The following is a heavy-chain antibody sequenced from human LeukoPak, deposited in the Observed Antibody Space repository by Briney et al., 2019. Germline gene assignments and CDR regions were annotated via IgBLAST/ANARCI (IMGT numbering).Heavy chain of an antibody. D-gene: IGHD3-22*01. V-gene: IGHV3-30*02. Sequence: PGGSLRLSCAASGFTFRSYGMHWVRQAPGKGLEWVAFIRYDGSNKYNADSVKGRFTISRDNSKNTLYLQMNSLRAEDTAVYYCARDRAAGWENYDSSGFDYWGQGTLVTVSS. CDR3: ARDRAAGWENYDSSGFDY. J-gene: IGHJ4*02. CDR1: GFTFRSYG. CDR2: IRYDGSNK.